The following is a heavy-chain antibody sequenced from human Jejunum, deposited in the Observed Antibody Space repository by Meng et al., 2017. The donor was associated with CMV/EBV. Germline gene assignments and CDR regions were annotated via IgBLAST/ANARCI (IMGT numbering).Heavy chain of an antibody. J-gene: IGHJ5*02. CDR1: S. CDR3: ARDALGYCSGIGCYSHNWFDP. D-gene: IGHD2-15*01. Sequence: SMHWVRQAPGRGLEWVGVTSYDGTNEYYTDSVKGRFNISRDNAKNTLYLQMNSLRAEDTGLYYCARDALGYCSGIGCYSHNWFDPWGQGTLVTVSS. CDR2: TSYDGTNE. V-gene: IGHV3-30*04.